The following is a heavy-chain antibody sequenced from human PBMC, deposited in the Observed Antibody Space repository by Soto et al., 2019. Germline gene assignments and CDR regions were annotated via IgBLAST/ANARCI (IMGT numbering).Heavy chain of an antibody. Sequence: PSETLSLTCTVSGGSIGGYYWSWIRQPAGKGLGWIGRMYNSERTNYNPSLKSRVTMSMDTSKNQFSLRLTSVTAADTAVYFCAREPLAHSYFDLWGQGTLVTVSS. V-gene: IGHV4-4*07. J-gene: IGHJ4*02. CDR2: MYNSERT. CDR3: AREPLAHSYFDL. CDR1: GGSIGGYY.